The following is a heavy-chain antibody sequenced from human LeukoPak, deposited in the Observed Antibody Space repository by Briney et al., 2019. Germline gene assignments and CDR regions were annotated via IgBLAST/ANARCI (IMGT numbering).Heavy chain of an antibody. J-gene: IGHJ5*02. CDR3: ARADIVVVPADSWFDP. D-gene: IGHD2-2*01. Sequence: ASVKVSCKASGYTFTSYGISWVRQAPGQGLEWMGWISAYNGNTNYAQKLQGRDTMTTDTSTSTAYMELRSLRSDDTAVYYCARADIVVVPADSWFDPWGQGTLVTVSS. CDR2: ISAYNGNT. V-gene: IGHV1-18*04. CDR1: GYTFTSYG.